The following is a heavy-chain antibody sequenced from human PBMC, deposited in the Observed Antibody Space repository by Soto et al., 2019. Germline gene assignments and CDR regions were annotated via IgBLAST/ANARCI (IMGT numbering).Heavy chain of an antibody. CDR1: GYTFTNYG. CDR2: ISAYNGNT. D-gene: IGHD4-17*01. Sequence: ASVKISCKASGYTFTNYGITWVRQAPGQGLEWMGWISAYNGNTHYAQKFQGRVTITADKSTSTAYMELSSLRSEDTAVYYCAREGPTTVVTRNLIHFDYWGQGTLVTVSS. J-gene: IGHJ4*02. V-gene: IGHV1-18*01. CDR3: AREGPTTVVTRNLIHFDY.